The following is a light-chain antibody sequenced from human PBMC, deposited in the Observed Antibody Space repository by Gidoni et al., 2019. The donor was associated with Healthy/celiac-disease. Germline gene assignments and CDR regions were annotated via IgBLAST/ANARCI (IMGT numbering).Light chain of an antibody. J-gene: IGKJ4*01. CDR2: GAA. V-gene: IGKV3-20*01. Sequence: DIVLTQSPGTLSLSPGERATLSCRASQSVSSSYLAWYQQKPGQAPRLLIYGAASRATGIPDRFSGSGSGTDFTLTISSLEPEDFAVYYCQQYGSSPATFGGGTKVEIK. CDR1: QSVSSSY. CDR3: QQYGSSPAT.